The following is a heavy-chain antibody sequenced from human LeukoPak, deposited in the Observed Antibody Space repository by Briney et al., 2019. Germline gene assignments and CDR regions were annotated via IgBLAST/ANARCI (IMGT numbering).Heavy chain of an antibody. CDR2: FYYSGST. J-gene: IGHJ3*02. CDR1: GGSISSYY. V-gene: IGHV4-59*01. D-gene: IGHD2-21*01. Sequence: PSETLSLTCTVSGGSISSYYWSWIRQPPGKGLEWIGYFYYSGSTRYNPSLKSRVTISVDTSKNQFSLKVNSMTTADTAVYYCATDSKYGVDAFDIRGQGTMVTVSS. CDR3: ATDSKYGVDAFDI.